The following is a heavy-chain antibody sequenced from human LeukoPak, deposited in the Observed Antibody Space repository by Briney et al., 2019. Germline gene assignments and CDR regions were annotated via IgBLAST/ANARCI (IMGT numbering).Heavy chain of an antibody. CDR1: GFTFSSYA. CDR3: VKDYYDSSGNY. CDR2: ITSNGGST. D-gene: IGHD3-22*01. V-gene: IGHV3-64D*06. Sequence: GGSLRLSCSASGFTFSSYAMHRVRQAPGKGLEYVSAITSNGGSTYYADSVKGRFIISRDNSKNTLYLQMSGLRAEDTAVYYCVKDYYDSSGNYWGQGTLVTVSS. J-gene: IGHJ4*02.